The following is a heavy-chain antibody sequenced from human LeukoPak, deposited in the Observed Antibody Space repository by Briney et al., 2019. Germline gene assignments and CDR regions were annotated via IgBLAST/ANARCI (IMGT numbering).Heavy chain of an antibody. V-gene: IGHV3-23*01. D-gene: IGHD5-18*01. CDR3: AKDWIQFNRVFDCFDS. J-gene: IGHJ4*02. Sequence: GGSLRLSCATSGFPFETNAMSWVRQAPGKGLEWVATIGNTETFYADSVTGRFTIPRDNSKNTVNLQMNRLRVEDTAVYYCAKDWIQFNRVFDCFDSWGQGTLVTVSS. CDR2: IGNTET. CDR1: GFPFETNA.